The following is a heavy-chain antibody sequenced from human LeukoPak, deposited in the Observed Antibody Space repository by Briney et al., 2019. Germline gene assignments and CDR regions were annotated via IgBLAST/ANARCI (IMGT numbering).Heavy chain of an antibody. CDR3: ARDMGDSSGYFDAFDI. CDR2: IYYSGST. D-gene: IGHD3-22*01. CDR1: GGSISSGDYY. J-gene: IGHJ3*02. Sequence: SQTLSLTCTVSGGSISSGDYYWSWIRQPPGKGLEWIGYIYYSGSTYYNPSLKSRVTISVDTSKNQFSLKLSSVTAADTAVYYCARDMGDSSGYFDAFDIWGQGTMVTVSS. V-gene: IGHV4-30-4*01.